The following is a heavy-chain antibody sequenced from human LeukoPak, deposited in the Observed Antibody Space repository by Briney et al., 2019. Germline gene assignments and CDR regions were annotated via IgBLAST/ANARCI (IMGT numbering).Heavy chain of an antibody. Sequence: GGSLRLSCAASGFTFSSYSMNWGGQAPGKGLEGCSSIISSSSYIYYADSVKGRFTISRDNAKNSLYLNRNSRRAEDTAVSYCARDLIVVVPAAMRVWFDPWGQGPLVTVSS. D-gene: IGHD2-2*01. CDR1: GFTFSSYS. V-gene: IGHV3-21*01. J-gene: IGHJ5*02. CDR3: ARDLIVVVPAAMRVWFDP. CDR2: IISSSSYI.